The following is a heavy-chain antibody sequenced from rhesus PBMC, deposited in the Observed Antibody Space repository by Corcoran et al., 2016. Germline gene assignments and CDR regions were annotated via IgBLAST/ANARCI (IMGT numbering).Heavy chain of an antibody. V-gene: IGHV4-80*01. J-gene: IGHJ6*01. CDR3: ERDMKYGNFYGLDS. D-gene: IGHD4-29*01. CDR2: INGNSGNT. Sequence: QVQLQESGPGLVKPSETLSLPCAVSGASISTYGWGWIRQSPGKGLEWIGEINGNSGNTYYNPSLKSRVTISKDASKNQFSLKVNSVTAADTAVYYCERDMKYGNFYGLDSWGQGVVVTVSS. CDR1: GASISTYG.